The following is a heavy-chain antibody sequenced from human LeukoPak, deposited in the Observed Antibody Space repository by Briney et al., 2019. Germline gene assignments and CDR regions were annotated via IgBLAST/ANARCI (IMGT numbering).Heavy chain of an antibody. Sequence: PGGSLRLSCAASGFTFSSYAMSWARQAPGEGLEWVSAISGSGGSTYYADSVKGRFTISRDNSKDTLYLQMNSLRAEDTAVYYCAKDTRVYDSSGYYSAWGQGTLVTVSS. V-gene: IGHV3-23*01. CDR1: GFTFSSYA. J-gene: IGHJ5*02. D-gene: IGHD3-22*01. CDR3: AKDTRVYDSSGYYSA. CDR2: ISGSGGST.